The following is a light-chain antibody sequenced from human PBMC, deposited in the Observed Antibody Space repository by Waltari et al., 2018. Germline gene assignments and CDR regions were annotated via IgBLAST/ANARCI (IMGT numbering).Light chain of an antibody. CDR3: QQYDILPLT. CDR2: DAS. J-gene: IGKJ3*01. CDR1: HDISNC. Sequence: DIQMTQSPSSLSAYVGDRVTITCQASHDISNCLNWYQQKPGKAPKCLIYDASNLEAGVPSRFSGSGSGTHFTLTISSLQPEDIATYYCQQYDILPLTFGTGTKVDIK. V-gene: IGKV1-33*01.